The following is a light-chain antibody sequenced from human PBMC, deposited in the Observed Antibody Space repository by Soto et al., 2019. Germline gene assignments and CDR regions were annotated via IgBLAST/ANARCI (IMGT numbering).Light chain of an antibody. J-gene: IGKJ1*01. CDR2: TAS. Sequence: EIQITQSPSSLSASVGARVTISCRTSKPIIDYLNWYQQKPGKAPPLLIYTASNLQSGVPSRFSGRRSGPDFTLTISSLQPEDFATYYCQQSYSSPPTFGQGTIVDI. CDR1: KPIIDY. CDR3: QQSYSSPPT. V-gene: IGKV1-39*01.